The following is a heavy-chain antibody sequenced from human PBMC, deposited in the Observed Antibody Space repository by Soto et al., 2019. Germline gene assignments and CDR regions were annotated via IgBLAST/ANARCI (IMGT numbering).Heavy chain of an antibody. CDR3: LRYGGKNLDY. V-gene: IGHV5-51*01. CDR1: GYRFTSFW. CDR2: IHPDHSDT. J-gene: IGHJ4*02. D-gene: IGHD2-15*01. Sequence: GESLKISCKGFGYRFTSFWIGWVRQVPGKGLEWMGIIHPDHSDTKYNQPFQGQVTISADKSISTAYLQWSSLKASDTAMYFCLRYGGKNLDYWGQGTLVTVST.